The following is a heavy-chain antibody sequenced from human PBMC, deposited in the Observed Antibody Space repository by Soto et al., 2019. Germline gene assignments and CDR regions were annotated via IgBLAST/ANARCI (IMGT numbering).Heavy chain of an antibody. Sequence: SETLSLTCAVYGGSFSGYYWSWIRQPPGKGLEWIGEINHSGSTNYNPSLKSRVTISVDTSKNQFSLKLSSVTAADTAVYYCARGSGGIAARAPVDYWGQGTLVTVSS. CDR3: ARGSGGIAARAPVDY. CDR1: GGSFSGYY. J-gene: IGHJ4*02. V-gene: IGHV4-34*01. D-gene: IGHD6-6*01. CDR2: INHSGST.